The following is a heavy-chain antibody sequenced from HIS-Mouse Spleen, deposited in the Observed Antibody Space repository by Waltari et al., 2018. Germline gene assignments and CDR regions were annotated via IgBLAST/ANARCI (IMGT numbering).Heavy chain of an antibody. D-gene: IGHD6-13*01. CDR3: ARGLPGIAAAGTHWFDP. CDR2: IYHSGRT. CDR1: GGSISSGGYS. V-gene: IGHV4-30-2*01. Sequence: QLQLQESGSGLVKPSQTLSLTCAVSGGSISSGGYSWSWIRQPPGKGLEWIGYIYHSGRTYYTPSPKRRVTISVDRSRNQFSLKLRSVTAADTAVYYCARGLPGIAAAGTHWFDPWGQGTLVTVSS. J-gene: IGHJ5*02.